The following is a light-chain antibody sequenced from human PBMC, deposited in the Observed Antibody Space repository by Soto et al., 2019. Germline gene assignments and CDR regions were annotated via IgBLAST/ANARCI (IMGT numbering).Light chain of an antibody. CDR1: QGITSW. V-gene: IGKV1-12*01. Sequence: DIQMTQSPSSVSASVGDRVTTTWRASQGITSWLAWYQQKPGKAPKLLIYAASTLQAGVPSRFSGSGLGTDFTLTISSLQPEDFATYYCQQATSFPRTFGQGTKVEIK. CDR2: AAS. J-gene: IGKJ1*01. CDR3: QQATSFPRT.